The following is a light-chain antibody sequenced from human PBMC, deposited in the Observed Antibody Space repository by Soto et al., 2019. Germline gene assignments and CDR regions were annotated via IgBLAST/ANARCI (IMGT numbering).Light chain of an antibody. CDR3: HQRQSWPRT. V-gene: IGKV3-20*01. J-gene: IGKJ1*01. CDR2: GAS. CDR1: QSVTSSY. Sequence: EIVLTQSPGTLSLSPGEIATLSCRSSQSVTSSYLAWWQQKPGQAPRLLIYGASTRATGIPARFSGSGSGTDFTLTISSLEPEDFAVYYCHQRQSWPRTFGQGTKVDIK.